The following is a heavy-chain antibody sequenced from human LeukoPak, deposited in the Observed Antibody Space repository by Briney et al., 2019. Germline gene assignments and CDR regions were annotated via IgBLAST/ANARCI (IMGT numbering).Heavy chain of an antibody. CDR3: ASSVGSTDY. J-gene: IGHJ4*02. D-gene: IGHD1-26*01. CDR2: INHRGST. Sequence: TSETLSLTCAVYGESLSKYYWTWIRQSPGKGLEWIGEINHRGSTNLNPSLKSRVTLSVDTSKHQFSLKLTSVTAADAAVYYCASSVGSTDYWGQGTLVTISS. CDR1: GESLSKYY. V-gene: IGHV4-34*01.